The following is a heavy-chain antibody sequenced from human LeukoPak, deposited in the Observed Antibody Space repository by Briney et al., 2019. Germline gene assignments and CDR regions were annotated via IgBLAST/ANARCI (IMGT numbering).Heavy chain of an antibody. CDR2: IYYGGST. V-gene: IGHV4-39*07. Sequence: PSETLSLTCTVSGASISSSSYYWGRIRQPPGKGLEWIGSIYYGGSTYYNPSLKSRVTISVDTSKNQFSLKVNSVTAADTAVYYCARDAGHQLSRRNYYAMDVWGQGTTVTVSS. J-gene: IGHJ6*02. D-gene: IGHD2-2*01. CDR1: GASISSSSYY. CDR3: ARDAGHQLSRRNYYAMDV.